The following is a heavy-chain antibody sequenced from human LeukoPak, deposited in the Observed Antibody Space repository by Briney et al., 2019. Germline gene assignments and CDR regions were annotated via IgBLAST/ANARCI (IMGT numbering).Heavy chain of an antibody. CDR1: GSTLIKRS. CDR3: ATGAMSFVS. CDR2: VGHEDGTT. V-gene: IGHV1-24*01. D-gene: IGHD3-3*01. J-gene: IGHJ4*02. Sequence: GASVRVSFKLSGSTLIKRSIDGVRQAPGKGREWMGSVGHEDGTTIHAQKFQGRFNMTVDTATDTAYMEMSSLMSEDTAIYYCATGAMSFVSWGQGTLVTVSS.